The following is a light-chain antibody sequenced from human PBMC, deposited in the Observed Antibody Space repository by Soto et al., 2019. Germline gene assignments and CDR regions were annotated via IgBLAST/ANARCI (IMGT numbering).Light chain of an antibody. CDR1: SSNIGSNT. J-gene: IGLJ2*01. Sequence: QPVLTQPPSASGTPGQRVTISCSGSSSNIGSNTVNWYQQLPGTAPKLFIHTNNQRPSGVPDRFSGSKSGTSGSLAISGLQSEDEADYYCAAWDNSLSALVFGGGTKVTVL. CDR2: TNN. V-gene: IGLV1-44*01. CDR3: AAWDNSLSALV.